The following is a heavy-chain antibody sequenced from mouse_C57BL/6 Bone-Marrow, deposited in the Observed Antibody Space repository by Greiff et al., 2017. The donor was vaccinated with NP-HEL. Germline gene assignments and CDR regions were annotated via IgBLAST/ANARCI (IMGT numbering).Heavy chain of an antibody. J-gene: IGHJ2*01. V-gene: IGHV1-69*01. D-gene: IGHD2-1*01. Sequence: VQLQQPGAELVMPGASVKLSCKASGYTFTSYWMHWVKQRPGQGLEWIGEIDPSDSYTNYNQKFKGKSTLTVDKSSSTAYMQLSSLTSEDSAVDYCARDGNYDFDYWGQGTTLTVSS. CDR1: GYTFTSYW. CDR2: IDPSDSYT. CDR3: ARDGNYDFDY.